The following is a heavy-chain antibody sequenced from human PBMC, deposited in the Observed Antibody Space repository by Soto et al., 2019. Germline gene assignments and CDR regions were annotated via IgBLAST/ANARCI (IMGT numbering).Heavy chain of an antibody. V-gene: IGHV3-30-3*01. CDR1: GFTFSDYA. D-gene: IGHD2-8*01. CDR3: ARAPRRYCTSLSCLGLYGLDV. Sequence: GGSLRLSCAASGFTFSDYAMHWVRHVPGQCLEWVAVISFDGNIKYDADSVKGRFTISRDNSKNTLFLQMDSLKGEDTAVYSCARAPRRYCTSLSCLGLYGLDVWGQGTAVTVSS. CDR2: ISFDGNIK. J-gene: IGHJ6*02.